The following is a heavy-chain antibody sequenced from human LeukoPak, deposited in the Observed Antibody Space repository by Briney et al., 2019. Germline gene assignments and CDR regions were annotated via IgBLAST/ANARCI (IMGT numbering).Heavy chain of an antibody. Sequence: SETLSLTCTVSGGSISSYYWSWIRQPAGKGLEWIGRIYTSGSTNYNPSLKSRVTISVDTSKNQFSLKLSSVTAADTAVYYCARDTDWNDWFDPWGQGTLVTVSS. CDR1: GGSISSYY. D-gene: IGHD1-1*01. CDR3: ARDTDWNDWFDP. J-gene: IGHJ5*02. V-gene: IGHV4-4*07. CDR2: IYTSGST.